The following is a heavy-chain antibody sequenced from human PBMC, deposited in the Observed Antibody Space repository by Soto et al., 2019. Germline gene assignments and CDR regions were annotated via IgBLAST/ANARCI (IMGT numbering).Heavy chain of an antibody. Sequence: SENRSVTCTVSGDPITSGSHYFAWIRQPPGKGLECIANIYYDGNTYYNPSLKSRVAISLDTSKNQFSLRLNSVTAADTAVYYCARSSIEPRVFMYPFDSWGQGTLVTVS. D-gene: IGHD6-6*01. CDR3: ARSSIEPRVFMYPFDS. CDR1: GDPITSGSHY. V-gene: IGHV4-39*01. J-gene: IGHJ4*02. CDR2: IYYDGNT.